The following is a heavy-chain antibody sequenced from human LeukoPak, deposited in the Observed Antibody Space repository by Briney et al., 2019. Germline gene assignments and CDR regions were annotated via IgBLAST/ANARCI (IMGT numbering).Heavy chain of an antibody. Sequence: GESLKISCKGSGYSFTSYWIGWVRQMPGKGLEWMGIIYPGDSDTRYSPSFQGQVTISADKSISTAYLQWSSLKASDTAMYYCVRQRYYGSGSQLVIDLWGQGTLVTVSS. D-gene: IGHD3-10*01. V-gene: IGHV5-51*01. CDR1: GYSFTSYW. CDR3: VRQRYYGSGSQLVIDL. J-gene: IGHJ5*02. CDR2: IYPGDSDT.